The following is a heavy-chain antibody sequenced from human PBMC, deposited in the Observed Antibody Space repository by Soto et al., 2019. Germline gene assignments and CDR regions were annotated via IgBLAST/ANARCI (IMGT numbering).Heavy chain of an antibody. Sequence: SVKVSCKASGGTFSSYAISWVRQAPGQGLEWMGGIIPIFGTANYAQKFQGRVTITADESTSTAYMELSSTRSEDPAVHYGARVLYYYDSTGYPFAFDIWSHGTMVTVSS. CDR3: ARVLYYYDSTGYPFAFDI. D-gene: IGHD3-22*01. CDR1: GGTFSSYA. V-gene: IGHV1-69*13. CDR2: IIPIFGTA. J-gene: IGHJ3*02.